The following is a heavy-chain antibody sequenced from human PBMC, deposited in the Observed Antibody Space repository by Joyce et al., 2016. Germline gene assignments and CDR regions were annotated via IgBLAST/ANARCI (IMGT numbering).Heavy chain of an antibody. D-gene: IGHD3-10*01. CDR3: ARDLLLWFGEFSGWFDP. CDR2: ISYDGIKE. V-gene: IGHV3-30*04. CDR1: GFTFSNNA. J-gene: IGHJ5*02. Sequence: QVQLVESGGGVVQPGRSLRLSCAASGFTFSNNAMHWVRQAPGKGLEWLAGISYDGIKEKYADSVNGRFTISRDNSKNTLYLQMNSLRAEDTAVYYCARDLLLWFGEFSGWFDPWGQGTLVTVSA.